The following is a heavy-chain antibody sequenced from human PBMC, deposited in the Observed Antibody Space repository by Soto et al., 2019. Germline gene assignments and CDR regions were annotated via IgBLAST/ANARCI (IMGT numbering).Heavy chain of an antibody. V-gene: IGHV1-69*01. CDR2: IIPIFGTA. Sequence: GXSVKVSCAAAGGTFITYAIIWVRQAPGQGLEWMGGIIPIFGTANYAQKFQGRVTITADESTSTAYMELSSLRSEDTAVYYCARYRPRIDFITMVRGVSRTYWYFDLWGRGTLVTVSS. J-gene: IGHJ2*01. D-gene: IGHD3-10*01. CDR1: GGTFITYA. CDR3: ARYRPRIDFITMVRGVSRTYWYFDL.